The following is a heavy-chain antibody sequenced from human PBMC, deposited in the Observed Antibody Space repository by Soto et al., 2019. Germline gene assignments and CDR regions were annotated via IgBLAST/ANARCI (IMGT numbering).Heavy chain of an antibody. CDR3: ARGRNCGGDCYYYYYYGMDV. Sequence: SQTLSLTCAISGDSVSSNSAAWNWIRQSPSRGLEWLGRTYYRSKWYNDYAVSVKSRITINPYTSKNQFSLQLNSVTPEDTAVYYCARGRNCGGDCYYYYYYGMDVWGQGTTVTVSS. CDR1: GDSVSSNSAA. D-gene: IGHD2-21*02. J-gene: IGHJ6*02. CDR2: TYYRSKWYN. V-gene: IGHV6-1*01.